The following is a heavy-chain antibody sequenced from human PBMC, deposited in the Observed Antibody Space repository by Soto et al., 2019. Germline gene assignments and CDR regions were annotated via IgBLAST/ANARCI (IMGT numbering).Heavy chain of an antibody. CDR2: IYYSGST. CDR1: GGSISSGDYY. CDR3: ARENGSGSYEYGMNDAFDI. V-gene: IGHV4-30-4*01. D-gene: IGHD3-10*01. Sequence: SETLSLTCTVSGGSISSGDYYWSWIRQPPGKGLEWIGYIYYSGSTYYNPSLKSRVTISVDTSKNQFSLKLSSVTAADTAVYYCARENGSGSYEYGMNDAFDIWGQGTMVTVSS. J-gene: IGHJ3*02.